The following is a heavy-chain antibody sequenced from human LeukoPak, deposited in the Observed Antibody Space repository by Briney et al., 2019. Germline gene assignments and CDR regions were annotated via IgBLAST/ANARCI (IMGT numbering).Heavy chain of an antibody. CDR2: MNPNSGNT. V-gene: IGHV1-8*01. CDR1: GYTFTSYD. CDR3: AKGNIVVVPAAITSYYYYGMDV. Sequence: GASVKVSCKASGYTFTSYDINWVRQATGQGLEWMGWMNPNSGNTGYAQKFQGRVTMTRNTSISTAYMELSSPRSEDTAVYYCAKGNIVVVPAAITSYYYYGMDVWGQGTTVTVSS. D-gene: IGHD2-2*02. J-gene: IGHJ6*02.